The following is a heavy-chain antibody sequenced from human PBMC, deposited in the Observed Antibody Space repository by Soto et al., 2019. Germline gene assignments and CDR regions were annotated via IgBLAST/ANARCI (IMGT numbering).Heavy chain of an antibody. CDR1: GGTFSIYA. CDR2: IIPIFGTA. Sequence: SVKVSCKASGGTFSIYAISCVLQSPVQWLEWMGGIIPIFGTANYAQKFQGRVTITADKSTSTAYMELSSLRSEDTAAYYCASAGIAVADYYYYYGMDVWGQGTTVTVSS. V-gene: IGHV1-69*06. D-gene: IGHD6-19*01. J-gene: IGHJ6*02. CDR3: ASAGIAVADYYYYYGMDV.